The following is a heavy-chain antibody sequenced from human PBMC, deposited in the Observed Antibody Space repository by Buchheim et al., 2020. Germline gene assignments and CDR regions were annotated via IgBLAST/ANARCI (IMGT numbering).Heavy chain of an antibody. D-gene: IGHD4-11*01. V-gene: IGHV4-30-2*01. CDR1: GGSISSGGYS. Sequence: QLQLQESGSGLVKPSQTLSLTCAVSGGSISSGGYSWSWIRQPPGKGLEWIGYIYHSGSTYYNPSLKRRVTISVDRSKNQFFLKLSSVTAADTAVYYCARGLEGSTVTAFYGMDVWGQGTT. CDR3: ARGLEGSTVTAFYGMDV. J-gene: IGHJ6*02. CDR2: IYHSGST.